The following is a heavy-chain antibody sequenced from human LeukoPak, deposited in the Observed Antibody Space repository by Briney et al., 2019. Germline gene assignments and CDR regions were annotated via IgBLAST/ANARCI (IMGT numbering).Heavy chain of an antibody. D-gene: IGHD1-26*01. V-gene: IGHV4-34*01. CDR1: GGSFSGYY. Sequence: PSETLSLTCAVYGGSFSGYYWSWIRQPPGKGLEWIGEVNHGGSTNYNPSLKSRVTISIDTSKNQFSLKLSSVTAADTAVYYCARDLEVGATIGAFDIWGQGTMVTVSS. CDR2: VNHGGST. J-gene: IGHJ3*02. CDR3: ARDLEVGATIGAFDI.